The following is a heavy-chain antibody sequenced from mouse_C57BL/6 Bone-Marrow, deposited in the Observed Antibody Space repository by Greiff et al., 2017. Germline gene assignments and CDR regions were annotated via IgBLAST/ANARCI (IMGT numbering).Heavy chain of an antibody. D-gene: IGHD1-1*01. CDR2: IHPNSGST. J-gene: IGHJ2*01. V-gene: IGHV1-64*01. Sequence: QVQLKQPGAELVKPGASVKLSCKASGYTFTSYWMHWVKQRPGQGLEWIGMIHPNSGSTNYNEKFKSKATLTVDKSSSTAYMQLSSLTSEDSAVYYCARTPSTVDPFFDYWGQGTTLTVSS. CDR1: GYTFTSYW. CDR3: ARTPSTVDPFFDY.